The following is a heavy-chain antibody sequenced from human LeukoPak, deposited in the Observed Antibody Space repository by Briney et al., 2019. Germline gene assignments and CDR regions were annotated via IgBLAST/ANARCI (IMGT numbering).Heavy chain of an antibody. V-gene: IGHV3-23*01. CDR1: GFTFSSYA. J-gene: IGHJ4*02. D-gene: IGHD1-26*01. CDR2: ISGSGGST. Sequence: GGSLRLSCAASGFTFSSYAMSWVRQAPGKGLEWVSAISGSGGSTYYADSVKGRFTISRDNSKNTLYLQMNSLRAEDTAVYYCAKDLYSGSYLALDFDYWGQGTLVTVSS. CDR3: AKDLYSGSYLALDFDY.